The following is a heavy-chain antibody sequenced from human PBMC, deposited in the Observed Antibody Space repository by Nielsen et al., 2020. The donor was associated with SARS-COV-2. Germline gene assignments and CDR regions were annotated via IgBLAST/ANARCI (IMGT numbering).Heavy chain of an antibody. D-gene: IGHD3-22*01. CDR1: GFTFSSYA. V-gene: IGHV3-64D*09. CDR3: VKDSYYDSSGLIDY. J-gene: IGHJ4*02. CDR2: ISSNGGST. Sequence: GESLKISCAASGFTFSSYAMSWVRQAPGKGLEWVSAISSNGGSTYYADSVKGRFTISRDNSKNTLYLQMSSLRAEDTAVYYCVKDSYYDSSGLIDYWGQGTLVTVSS.